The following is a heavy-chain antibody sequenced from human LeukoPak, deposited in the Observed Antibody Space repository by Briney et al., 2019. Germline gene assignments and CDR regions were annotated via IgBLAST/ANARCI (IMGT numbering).Heavy chain of an antibody. CDR2: IYYSGST. Sequence: PSETLSLTCTVSGGSISSYYWSWIRQPPGKGLEWIGYIYYSGSTNYNPSLKSRVTISVDTSKNQFSLKLSSVTAADTAVYYCARGRYSGSYNDYWGQGTLVTVSS. V-gene: IGHV4-59*01. CDR1: GGSISSYY. J-gene: IGHJ4*02. CDR3: ARGRYSGSYNDY. D-gene: IGHD1-26*01.